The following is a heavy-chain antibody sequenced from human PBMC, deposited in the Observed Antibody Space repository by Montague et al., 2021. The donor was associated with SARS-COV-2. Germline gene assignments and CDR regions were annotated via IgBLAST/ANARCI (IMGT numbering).Heavy chain of an antibody. CDR1: GGSFSASY. CDR2: INHRGTT. V-gene: IGHV4-34*01. J-gene: IGHJ4*02. Sequence: SETLSLTCAVYGGSFSASYWSWIRQPPGKGLEWIGEINHRGTTNYIPSLSSRVTISVDTSKNQFSLKLSSVTAADTAVHYCAAQPWEDSSGYYRDYWSQGALVTVSS. D-gene: IGHD3-22*01. CDR3: AAQPWEDSSGYYRDY.